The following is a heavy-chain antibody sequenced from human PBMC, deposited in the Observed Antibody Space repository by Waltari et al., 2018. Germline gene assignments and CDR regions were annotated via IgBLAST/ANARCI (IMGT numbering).Heavy chain of an antibody. CDR1: GFNVRGPY. J-gene: IGHJ2*01. D-gene: IGHD2-21*02. CDR2: IYKGGGT. Sequence: EGQLVDPGGGSMHPGGSLRLSCAACGFNVRGPYLPSVRPAPGNGLYVVSIIYKGGGTYYADSVRGRFTASENNSENTLDLQMDRLRAEDTATYYCARGVLTAGTIYAPLYFDIWGRGTLVTVTS. CDR3: ARGVLTAGTIYAPLYFDI. V-gene: IGHV3-53*01.